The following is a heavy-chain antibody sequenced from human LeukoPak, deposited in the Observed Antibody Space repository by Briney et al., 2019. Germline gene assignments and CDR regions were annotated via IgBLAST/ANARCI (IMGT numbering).Heavy chain of an antibody. D-gene: IGHD3-9*01. CDR2: ISGSGGST. J-gene: IGHJ6*02. V-gene: IGHV3-23*01. Sequence: PGGSLRLSCAASGFTFSSYAMTWVRQAPGKGLEWVSAISGSGGSTYYADSVKGRFTISRDNAKNSLYLQMNSLRAEDTAVYYCAREGPIRYFDWSPHVYGMDVWGQGTTVTVSS. CDR3: AREGPIRYFDWSPHVYGMDV. CDR1: GFTFSSYA.